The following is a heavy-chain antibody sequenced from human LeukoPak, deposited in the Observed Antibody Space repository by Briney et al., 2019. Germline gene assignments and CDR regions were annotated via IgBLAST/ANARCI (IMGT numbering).Heavy chain of an antibody. D-gene: IGHD6-13*01. V-gene: IGHV1-18*01. CDR2: IGAYDGDT. CDR1: GYSFNSYG. Sequence: ASVKVSCKASGYSFNSYGISWVRQAPGQGLEWMGWIGAYDGDTNYAQSLQGRVTMTTDTSTTTAYMELTGLRSDDTAVYYCARGLYSSSWYFDYWGQGTLVTVSS. CDR3: ARGLYSSSWYFDY. J-gene: IGHJ4*02.